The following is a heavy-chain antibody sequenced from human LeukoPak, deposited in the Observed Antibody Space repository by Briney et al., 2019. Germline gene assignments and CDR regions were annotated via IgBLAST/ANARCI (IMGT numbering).Heavy chain of an antibody. CDR1: GGSFSGYY. CDR3: ARRPMTAARNWPPYYYYYYMDV. V-gene: IGHV4-34*01. D-gene: IGHD6-6*01. J-gene: IGHJ6*03. Sequence: SETLSLTCAVYGGSFSGYYWSWIRQPPGKGLEWIGEINHSGSTNYNPSLKSRVTISVDTSKNQFSLKLSSVTAADTAAYYCARRPMTAARNWPPYYYYYYMDVWGKGTTVTVSS. CDR2: INHSGST.